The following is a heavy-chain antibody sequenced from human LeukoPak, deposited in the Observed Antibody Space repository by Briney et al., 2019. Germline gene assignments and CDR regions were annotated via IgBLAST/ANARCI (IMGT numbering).Heavy chain of an antibody. V-gene: IGHV3-21*01. Sequence: KTGGSLRLSCAASGFTFNTYSMNWVRQAPGKGLEWVSSISSSSSYIYYAESVKGRFTISRDNAKNSLYLQMNSLRAEDTAVYYCARETAGFDYWGQGTLVTVSS. J-gene: IGHJ4*02. CDR1: GFTFNTYS. CDR2: ISSSSSYI. CDR3: ARETAGFDY.